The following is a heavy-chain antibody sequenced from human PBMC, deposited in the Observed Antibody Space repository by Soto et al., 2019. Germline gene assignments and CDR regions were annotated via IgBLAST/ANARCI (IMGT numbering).Heavy chain of an antibody. D-gene: IGHD3-16*01. CDR3: AREPWAADY. CDR1: GFTVSTKY. CDR2: IYSGGST. Sequence: EVQLVESGGGLVQPGGSLRLSCAASGFTVSTKYMSWVRQAPGKGLEWVSVIYSGGSTFYADSGRGRFTISRDNSKNTVHLQMNSLRAEDAAVYYCAREPWAADYWGQGTLVTVSS. V-gene: IGHV3-66*01. J-gene: IGHJ4*02.